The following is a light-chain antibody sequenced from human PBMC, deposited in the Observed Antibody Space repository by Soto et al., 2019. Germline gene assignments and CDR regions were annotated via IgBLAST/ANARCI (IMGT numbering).Light chain of an antibody. J-gene: IGLJ1*01. V-gene: IGLV2-8*01. CDR2: EVT. CDR1: SSDVGFYNF. CDR3: ASYAGTKLFV. Sequence: QSALTHPPSASWSPGQSLTISCTGTSSDVGFYNFVSWYQQRPGKAPKLVIYEVTKRPSGVPDRFSGSKSGSTASLTVSGLQADDEADYYCASYAGTKLFVFGSGTKVTVL.